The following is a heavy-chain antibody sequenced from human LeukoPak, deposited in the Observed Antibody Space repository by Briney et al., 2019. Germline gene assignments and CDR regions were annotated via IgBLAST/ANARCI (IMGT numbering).Heavy chain of an antibody. D-gene: IGHD2-2*01. CDR3: ARGGCSSTSCYYYGMDV. CDR2: IIPIFGIA. CDR1: GGTFSSYA. J-gene: IGHJ6*02. Sequence: SVKVSCKASGGTFSSYAISWVRQAPGQGLEWMGRIIPIFGIANYAQKFQGRVTITADKSTSTAYMELSSLRSEDTAVYYGARGGCSSTSCYYYGMDVWGQGTTVTVSS. V-gene: IGHV1-69*04.